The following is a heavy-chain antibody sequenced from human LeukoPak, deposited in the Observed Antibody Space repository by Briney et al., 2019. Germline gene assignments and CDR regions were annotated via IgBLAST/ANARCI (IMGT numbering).Heavy chain of an antibody. J-gene: IGHJ4*02. V-gene: IGHV3-33*01. Sequence: GGSLRLSCAASGFTFSTYGMNWVRQAPGKGLEWVAIIWYDGNNKYYADSVKGRFTISRDNSKNTLYLQMNSLRADDTAVYYCARGLITTVDYWGQGTLVTVSS. D-gene: IGHD3-3*01. CDR2: IWYDGNNK. CDR3: ARGLITTVDY. CDR1: GFTFSTYG.